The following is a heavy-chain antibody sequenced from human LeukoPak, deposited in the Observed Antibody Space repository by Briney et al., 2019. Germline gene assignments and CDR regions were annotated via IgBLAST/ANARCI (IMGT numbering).Heavy chain of an antibody. CDR3: AKDRVGEIDY. CDR2: LSWHSERT. D-gene: IGHD3-16*01. J-gene: IGHJ4*02. V-gene: IGHV3-9*01. Sequence: PGGSLRLSCAASGFTFDDYAMHWVRQAPGKGLEWVSGLSWHSERTGYADSVKGRFTISRDNAKNTLYLQMNSLRAEDTAVYYCAKDRVGEIDYWGQGTLVTVSS. CDR1: GFTFDDYA.